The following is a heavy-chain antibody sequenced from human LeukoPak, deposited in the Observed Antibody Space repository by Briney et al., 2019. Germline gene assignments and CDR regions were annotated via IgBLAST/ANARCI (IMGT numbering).Heavy chain of an antibody. D-gene: IGHD3-9*01. CDR3: AKDFFDWLPTFDY. Sequence: QPGGSLRLSCAASGFTFITYTMSWVRQAPGRGLERVSYISSSSSTIYYADSVKGRFTISRDNAKNSLYLQMNSLRAEDTAVYYCAKDFFDWLPTFDYWGQGTLVTVSS. CDR1: GFTFITYT. V-gene: IGHV3-48*04. J-gene: IGHJ4*02. CDR2: ISSSSSTI.